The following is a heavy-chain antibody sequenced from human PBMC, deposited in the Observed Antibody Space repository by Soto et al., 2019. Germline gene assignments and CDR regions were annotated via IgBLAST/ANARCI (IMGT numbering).Heavy chain of an antibody. CDR3: VKDEGIEAMDV. J-gene: IGHJ6*02. CDR1: GFTFSRNT. Sequence: GGSLRLSCVTSGFTFSRNTMNWVRQAPGKGLEWVASITSSGSYVYYADSVKGRFSASRDNAKNSLSLQMGSLRPDDTAIYFCVKDEGIEAMDVWGQGTTVTVSS. CDR2: ITSSGSYV. D-gene: IGHD3-3*02. V-gene: IGHV3-21*01.